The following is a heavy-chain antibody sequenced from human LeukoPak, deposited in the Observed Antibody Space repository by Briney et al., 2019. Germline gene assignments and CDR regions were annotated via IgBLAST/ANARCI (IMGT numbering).Heavy chain of an antibody. CDR1: GFTFISYW. D-gene: IGHD3-10*01. CDR3: ARGYGDWFDP. V-gene: IGHV3-74*01. Sequence: PGGSLRLSCAASGFTFISYWMHWVRQAPGKGLVWVSRINSDGSSTYYADSVKGRFSISRDNAKNTLYLQMNSLRAEDTAVYYCARGYGDWFDPWGQGTLVTVSS. CDR2: INSDGSST. J-gene: IGHJ5*02.